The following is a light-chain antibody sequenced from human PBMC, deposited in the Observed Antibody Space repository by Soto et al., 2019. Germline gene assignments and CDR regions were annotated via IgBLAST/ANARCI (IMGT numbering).Light chain of an antibody. CDR1: NSDVGGYNF. CDR2: AVS. V-gene: IGLV2-11*01. J-gene: IGLJ3*02. CDR3: CSYTASDIWV. Sequence: QSVLTQPRSVSGSPGQSVTISCTGTNSDVGGYNFVSWYQQLPGKAPELMISAVSQRPSGVPDRFSGSKSGNTASLTISGLQADDEADYFCCSYTASDIWVFGGGTKLTVL.